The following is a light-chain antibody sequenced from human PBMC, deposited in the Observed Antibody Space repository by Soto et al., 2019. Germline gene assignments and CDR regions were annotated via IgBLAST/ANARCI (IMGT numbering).Light chain of an antibody. J-gene: IGKJ5*01. Sequence: VLTQPRATLPVSPRQTPTPSCRASQSVSSNLAWYQQKPGQAPRLLIYGASGRATGVPDRFRGSGSGTEFTLTISSLQPEDFATYYCQQSYSTPITFGQGTRLEIK. CDR3: QQSYSTPIT. V-gene: IGKV3-15*01. CDR2: GAS. CDR1: QSVSSN.